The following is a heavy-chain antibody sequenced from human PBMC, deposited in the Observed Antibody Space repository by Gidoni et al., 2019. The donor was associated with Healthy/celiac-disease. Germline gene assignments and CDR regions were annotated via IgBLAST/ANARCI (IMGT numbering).Heavy chain of an antibody. CDR1: GFTFSSYA. CDR3: ARGRVVDPLFDY. D-gene: IGHD2-15*01. J-gene: IGHJ4*02. CDR2: ISYDGSNK. Sequence: QVQLVESGGGVVQPGRSLRLSCAASGFTFSSYAMHWGRQAPGKGLEWVAVISYDGSNKYYADSVKGRFTISRDNSKNTLYLQMNSLRAEDTAVYYCARGRVVDPLFDYWGQGTLVTVSS. V-gene: IGHV3-30-3*01.